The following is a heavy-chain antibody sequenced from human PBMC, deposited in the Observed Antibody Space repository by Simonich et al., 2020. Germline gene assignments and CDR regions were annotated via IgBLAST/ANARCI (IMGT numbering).Heavy chain of an antibody. CDR1: GGSISSSSYY. V-gene: IGHV4-39*01. CDR3: ASTLFTASSSFAFDI. D-gene: IGHD6-6*01. J-gene: IGHJ3*02. CDR2: IYYSEST. Sequence: QLQLQESGPGLVKPSETLSLTCTVSGGSISSSSYYWGWIRQPPGKGLEWIGSIYYSESTNCNPYLTSRVTIAVDTSKNQFSLKLSSVTAADTAVYYCASTLFTASSSFAFDIWGQGTMVTVSS.